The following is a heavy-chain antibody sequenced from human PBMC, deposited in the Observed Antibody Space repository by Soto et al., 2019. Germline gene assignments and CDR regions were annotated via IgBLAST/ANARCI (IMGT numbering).Heavy chain of an antibody. CDR1: GYTFTSYG. J-gene: IGHJ4*02. D-gene: IGHD6-19*01. CDR2: ISAYNGNT. Sequence: QVQLVQSGAEVKKPGASVKVSCKASGYTFTSYGLSWVRQAPGQGLEWMGWISAYNGNTNYAQKPQGRVTMTTDTSTSTADMELRSMRSDDTAVYDGARGGIAVADFDYWGQGTLVTVSS. V-gene: IGHV1-18*01. CDR3: ARGGIAVADFDY.